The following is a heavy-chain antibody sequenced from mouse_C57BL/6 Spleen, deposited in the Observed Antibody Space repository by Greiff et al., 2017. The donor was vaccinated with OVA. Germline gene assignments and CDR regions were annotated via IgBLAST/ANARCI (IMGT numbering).Heavy chain of an antibody. J-gene: IGHJ4*01. V-gene: IGHV1-76*01. CDR1: GYTFTDYY. CDR2: IYPGSGNT. Sequence: QVQLQQSGAELVRPGASVKLSCKASGYTFTDYYINWVKQRPGQGLEWIARIYPGSGNTYYNEKFKGKATLTAEKSSSTAYMQLSSLTSEDSAVYFGARGGGGAMDYWGQGTSVTVSS. CDR3: ARGGGGAMDY.